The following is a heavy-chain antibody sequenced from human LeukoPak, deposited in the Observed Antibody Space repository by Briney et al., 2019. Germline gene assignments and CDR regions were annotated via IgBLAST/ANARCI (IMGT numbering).Heavy chain of an antibody. J-gene: IGHJ6*04. CDR1: GGTFSSYA. D-gene: IGHD6-6*01. CDR2: IIPIFGTA. V-gene: IGHV1-69*05. CDR3: ARDGEYSSSSCIDV. Sequence: SVKVSCTASGGTFSSYAISWVRQAPGQGLEWMGRIIPIFGTANYAQKFQGRVTITTDESTSTAYMELSSLRSEDTAVYYCARDGEYSSSSCIDVWGKGTTVTVSS.